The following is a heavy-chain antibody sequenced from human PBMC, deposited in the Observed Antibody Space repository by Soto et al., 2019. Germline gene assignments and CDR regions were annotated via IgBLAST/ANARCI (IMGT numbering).Heavy chain of an antibody. CDR2: IYSVGST. J-gene: IGHJ3*01. V-gene: IGHV3-66*01. CDR3: ARDRGYR. CDR1: GFSVGDNY. D-gene: IGHD5-12*01. Sequence: EVQLVESGGDLVQPGGSLRLSCAASGFSVGDNYMKWVRQAPGKGLEWVSLIYSVGSTFYADSVKGRFTISRDNSKNTLFLQMNNLRVDDTAVYYCARDRGYRWGQGTMVTVSA.